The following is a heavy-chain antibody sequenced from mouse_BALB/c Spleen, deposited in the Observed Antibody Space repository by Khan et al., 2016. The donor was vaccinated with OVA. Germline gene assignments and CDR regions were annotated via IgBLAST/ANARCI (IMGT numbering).Heavy chain of an antibody. D-gene: IGHD1-1*01. CDR3: ARSIYYGYAMDY. Sequence: EVQLQEAGPGLVKPSQSLSLTCTVTGYSITSNYAWNWIRQFPGNKLEWMGYISYSGSNSYNPSLKSRISITREQSKNQFFLQLNPVTTAATATYYCARSIYYGYAMDYWGQGTSVTFSP. V-gene: IGHV3-2*02. CDR1: GYSITSNYA. CDR2: ISYSGSN. J-gene: IGHJ4*01.